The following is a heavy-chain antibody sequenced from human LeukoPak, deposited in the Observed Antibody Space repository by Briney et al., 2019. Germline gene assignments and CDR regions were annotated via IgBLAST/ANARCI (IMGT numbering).Heavy chain of an antibody. CDR2: INHSGST. CDR1: GGSISTYY. J-gene: IGHJ4*02. V-gene: IGHV4-34*01. D-gene: IGHD3-3*01. Sequence: SSETLSLTCTVSGGSISTYYWSWIRQPPGKGLEWIGEINHSGSTNYNPSLKSRVTISVDTSKNQFSLKLSSVTAADTAVYYCARGAEAIFGVVISHAGGYFDYWGQGTLVTVSS. CDR3: ARGAEAIFGVVISHAGGYFDY.